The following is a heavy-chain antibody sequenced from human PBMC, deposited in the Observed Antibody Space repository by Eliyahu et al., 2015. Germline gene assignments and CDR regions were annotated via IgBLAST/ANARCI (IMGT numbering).Heavy chain of an antibody. CDR2: ISWDGGST. J-gene: IGHJ4*02. CDR1: GFTFXDXA. V-gene: IGHV3-43D*04. CDR3: AKGDGSNFRIAARRYGFDY. Sequence: EVQLVESGGVVVQPGGSLRLSCXASGFTFXDXAMHWVRQAPGKGLEWVSLISWDGGSTYYADSVKGRFTISRDNSKNSLYLQMNSLRAEDTALYYCAKGDGSNFRIAARRYGFDYWGQGTLVTVSS. D-gene: IGHD6-6*01.